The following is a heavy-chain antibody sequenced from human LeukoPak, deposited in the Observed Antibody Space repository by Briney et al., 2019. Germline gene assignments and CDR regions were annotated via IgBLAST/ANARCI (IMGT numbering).Heavy chain of an antibody. Sequence: GGSLRLSCAASGFTFSSYSMNWVRLAPGKGLEWVSSISSSSSYIYYADSVKGRFTISRDNAKNSLYLQMNSLRAEDTAVYYCARDDQLLFDYWGQGTLVTVSS. D-gene: IGHD2-2*01. CDR1: GFTFSSYS. CDR2: ISSSSSYI. CDR3: ARDDQLLFDY. J-gene: IGHJ4*02. V-gene: IGHV3-21*01.